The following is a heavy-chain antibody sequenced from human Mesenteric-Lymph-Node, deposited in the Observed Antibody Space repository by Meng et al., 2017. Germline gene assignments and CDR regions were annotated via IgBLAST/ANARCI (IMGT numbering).Heavy chain of an antibody. CDR1: GGSFSGYY. CDR3: ARGRGYGDYGSLY. CDR2: INHSGST. V-gene: IGHV4-34*01. D-gene: IGHD4-17*01. Sequence: QLQLQESDAALLKRSDTLSLTCPVYGGSFSGYYWSWIRQPPGKGLEWIGEINHSGSTNYNPSLKSRVTISVDTSKNQFSLKLSSVTAADTAVYYCARGRGYGDYGSLYWGQGTLVTVSS. J-gene: IGHJ4*02.